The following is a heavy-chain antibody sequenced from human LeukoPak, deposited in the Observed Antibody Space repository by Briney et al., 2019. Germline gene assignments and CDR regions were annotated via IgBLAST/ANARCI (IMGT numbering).Heavy chain of an antibody. J-gene: IGHJ4*02. D-gene: IGHD3-22*01. V-gene: IGHV3-23*01. CDR2: ISGSGGST. CDR1: GFTFSSYA. Sequence: VGSLRLSCAASGFTFSSYAMSWVRQAPGKGLEWVSAISGSGGSTYYADSVKGRFTISRDNSKNTLYLQMNSLRAEDTAVYYCLNMVVVITTGYWGQGTLVTVSS. CDR3: LNMVVVITTGY.